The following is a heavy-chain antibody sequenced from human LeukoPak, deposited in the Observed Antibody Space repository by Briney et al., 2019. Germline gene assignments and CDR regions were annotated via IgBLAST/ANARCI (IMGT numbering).Heavy chain of an antibody. CDR1: GFTFGDYA. Sequence: GGSLRLSCTASGFTFGDYAMTWVRQAPGKGLEWVGFIRSKVYGGTPEYAASVKGRFTISRDDSKGVAYLQMNSLKTEDTAVYYCTRGPSPTSTDAFDIWGQGTMVTVSS. J-gene: IGHJ3*02. CDR2: IRSKVYGGTP. D-gene: IGHD2-2*01. CDR3: TRGPSPTSTDAFDI. V-gene: IGHV3-49*04.